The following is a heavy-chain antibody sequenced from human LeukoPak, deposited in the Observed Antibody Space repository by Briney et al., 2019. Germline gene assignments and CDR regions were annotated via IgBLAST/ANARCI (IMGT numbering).Heavy chain of an antibody. CDR1: GFTFNPIG. Sequence: GGPLSLXCEAPGFTFNPIGLIWFPRAPGKGLKWVATINNDGSEKNYVDSVKGRFTISRDNAKKSLYLQMSSLRGEDTAVYYCATQASYDFWSGLYYFDNWGQGTLVGVSS. V-gene: IGHV3-7*01. CDR2: INNDGSEK. D-gene: IGHD3-3*01. CDR3: ATQASYDFWSGLYYFDN. J-gene: IGHJ4*02.